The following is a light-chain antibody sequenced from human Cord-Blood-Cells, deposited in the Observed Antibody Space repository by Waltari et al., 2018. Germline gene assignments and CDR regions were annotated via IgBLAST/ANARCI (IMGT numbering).Light chain of an antibody. V-gene: IGKV3D-15*01. Sequence: EIVMTQSPATLSVSPGERATLSCRASQSVSSNLAWYQQKPGQAPRLLIYGASTRATGIPARFSGSGSRTEFTLTISSLQSEDFAVYYCQQYNIWPPFTFGPGTKVDIK. CDR3: QQYNIWPPFT. J-gene: IGKJ3*01. CDR2: GAS. CDR1: QSVSSN.